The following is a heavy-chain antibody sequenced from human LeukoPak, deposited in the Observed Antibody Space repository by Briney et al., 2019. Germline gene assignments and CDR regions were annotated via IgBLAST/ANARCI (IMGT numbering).Heavy chain of an antibody. CDR2: ISPGSSTI. D-gene: IGHD6-13*01. J-gene: IGHJ4*02. V-gene: IGHV3-48*01. CDR3: ARRYSSSWNYFDY. Sequence: PGGSLRLSCAASGFTFSSYNMNWVRQAPGKGLEWVSYISPGSSTIYYADSVKGRFTISRDNAKNSLYLQMNSLRAEDTAVYYCARRYSSSWNYFDYWGQGTLVTVSS. CDR1: GFTFSSYN.